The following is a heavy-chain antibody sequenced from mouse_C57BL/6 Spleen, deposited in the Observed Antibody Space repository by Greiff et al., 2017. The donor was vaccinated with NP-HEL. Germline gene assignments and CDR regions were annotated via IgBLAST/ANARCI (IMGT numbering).Heavy chain of an antibody. CDR2: ISYDGSN. CDR3: ARITTVVDWYFDV. CDR1: GYSITSGYY. J-gene: IGHJ1*03. Sequence: EVKLKESGPGLVKPSQSLSLTCSVTGYSITSGYYWNWIRQFPGNKLEWMGYISYDGSNNYNPSLKNRISITRDTSKNQFFLKLNSVTTEDTATYYCARITTVVDWYFDVWGTGTTVTVSS. V-gene: IGHV3-6*01. D-gene: IGHD1-1*01.